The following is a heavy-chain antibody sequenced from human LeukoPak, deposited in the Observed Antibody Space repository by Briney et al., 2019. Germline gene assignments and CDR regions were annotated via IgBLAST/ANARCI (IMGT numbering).Heavy chain of an antibody. Sequence: SETLSLTCTVPGGSISSSSDYWGWIRQPPGKGLEWIGSIYYSGNTYYNPSLKSRVTISVDTSKKQFSLKLSSVTAADTAVYYCASTPSGSSAWYYFDKWGQGTLVTVSS. CDR2: IYYSGNT. D-gene: IGHD6-19*01. CDR3: ASTPSGSSAWYYFDK. J-gene: IGHJ4*02. CDR1: GGSISSSSDY. V-gene: IGHV4-39*01.